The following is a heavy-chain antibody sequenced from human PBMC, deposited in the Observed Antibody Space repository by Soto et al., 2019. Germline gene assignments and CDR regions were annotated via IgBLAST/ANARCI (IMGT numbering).Heavy chain of an antibody. D-gene: IGHD3-10*01. CDR1: GGTVSSYA. CDR3: ARDVSSDTTGFRGYDL. CDR2: FLPIFVSA. V-gene: IGHV1-69*01. J-gene: IGHJ4*02. Sequence: QLHLVQSGAEVKKAGSSVKVSCKASGGTVSSYAITWVRQAPGKGLEWMGDFLPIFVSAHYAPKFQGRITITADESTSTAYMELRGLTSEDRAIYYCARDVSSDTTGFRGYDLWGQGTQVTVSS.